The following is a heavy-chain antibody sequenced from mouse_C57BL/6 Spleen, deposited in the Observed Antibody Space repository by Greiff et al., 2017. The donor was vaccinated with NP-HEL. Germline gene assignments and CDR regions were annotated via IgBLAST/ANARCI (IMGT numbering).Heavy chain of an antibody. CDR2: INPNNGGT. CDR1: GYTFPDYN. J-gene: IGHJ2*01. Sequence: EVQLQQSGPELVKPGASVKMSCKASGYTFPDYNMHWVKQSHGKSLEWIGYINPNNGGTSYNQKFKGKATLTVNKSSSTAYMERRSLTSEDSAVYYCAIEAPPTDYWGQGTTLTVSS. V-gene: IGHV1-22*01. CDR3: AIEAPPTDY.